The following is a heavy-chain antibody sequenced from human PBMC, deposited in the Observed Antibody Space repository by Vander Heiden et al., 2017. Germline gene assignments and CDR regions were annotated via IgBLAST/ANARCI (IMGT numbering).Heavy chain of an antibody. CDR1: GFNFGTYW. CDR2: IKEDGSEK. V-gene: IGHV3-7*03. D-gene: IGHD2-15*01. CDR3: ARDIPRGANYFDQ. J-gene: IGHJ1*01. Sequence: EVQLVDSGGGLVQPGGSLRLPCAASGFNFGTYWMSWVRQAPGKGPEWVANIKEDGSEKNYVDSVKGRFTIFRDNTKNSLDLQMNSLRAEDTAVYYCARDIPRGANYFDQWSQGTLVIVSS.